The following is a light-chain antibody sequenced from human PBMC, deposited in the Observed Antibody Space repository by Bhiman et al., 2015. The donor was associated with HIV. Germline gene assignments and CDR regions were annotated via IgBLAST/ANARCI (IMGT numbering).Light chain of an antibody. J-gene: IGLJ2*01. CDR3: SSYTTTSTPV. CDR2: DVS. Sequence: QSALTQPPSASGSPGQSVTISCTGTNSDVGGYNYVSWYQQYPGKAPKLMIYDVSNRPSGVSNRFSGSKSGNTASLSISGLQAEDDADYYCSSYTTTSTPVFGGGTKLTVL. CDR1: NSDVGGYNY. V-gene: IGLV2-14*03.